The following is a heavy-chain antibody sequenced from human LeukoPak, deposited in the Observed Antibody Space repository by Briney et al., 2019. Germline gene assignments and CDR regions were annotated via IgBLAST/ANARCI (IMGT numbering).Heavy chain of an antibody. Sequence: GGSLRLSCAASGFTLSNYNMNWVRQAPGKGLEWVSSISSSSSYIYYADSVKGRFTISRDNAKNSLYLQMNSLRAEDTAVYYCATTTIFGVVITYYYYMDVWGKGTTVTVSS. J-gene: IGHJ6*03. CDR3: ATTTIFGVVITYYYYMDV. CDR2: ISSSSSYI. CDR1: GFTLSNYN. D-gene: IGHD3-3*01. V-gene: IGHV3-21*01.